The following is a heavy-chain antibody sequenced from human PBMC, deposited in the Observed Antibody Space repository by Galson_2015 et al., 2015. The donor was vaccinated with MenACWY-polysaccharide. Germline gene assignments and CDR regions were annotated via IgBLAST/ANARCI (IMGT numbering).Heavy chain of an antibody. CDR1: GGSISSYY. CDR2: IHYSGST. J-gene: IGHJ2*01. D-gene: IGHD6-19*01. V-gene: IGHV4-59*01. Sequence: GTLSLACPVSGGSISSYYWDWIRQPPGQGLEWVGYIHYSGSTNHNPSLKSRVTMSVDTSKNQFSLNLTSVTDADTAVYYCARAIAVAGQRRDFDLWGRGTLVTVSS. CDR3: ARAIAVAGQRRDFDL.